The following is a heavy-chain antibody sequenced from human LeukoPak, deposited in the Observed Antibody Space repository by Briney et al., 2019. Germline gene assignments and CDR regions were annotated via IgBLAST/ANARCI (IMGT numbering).Heavy chain of an antibody. CDR3: ARQLNYYDSSGPMAVY. D-gene: IGHD3-22*01. Sequence: GESLKISCKGAGYSFTNYWIGWVRQMPGKGLERMGIVYPGDSDTKYSPSFQGQVTISADKSISTAYLQWSSLKASDTAMYYCARQLNYYDSSGPMAVYWGQGTLVTVSS. CDR2: VYPGDSDT. CDR1: GYSFTNYW. J-gene: IGHJ4*02. V-gene: IGHV5-51*01.